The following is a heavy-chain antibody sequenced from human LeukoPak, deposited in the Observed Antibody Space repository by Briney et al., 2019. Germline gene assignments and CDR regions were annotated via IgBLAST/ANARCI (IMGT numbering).Heavy chain of an antibody. CDR3: ARADYYGDFQAAFDY. Sequence: SETLSLTCTVSGGSISSYYWSWIRQPPGKGLEWIGYIYTSGSTNYNPSLKSRVTMSVDTSKNQFSLKLSSVTAADTAVYYCARADYYGDFQAAFDYWGQGTLVTVSS. D-gene: IGHD4-17*01. CDR2: IYTSGST. CDR1: GGSISSYY. V-gene: IGHV4-4*08. J-gene: IGHJ4*02.